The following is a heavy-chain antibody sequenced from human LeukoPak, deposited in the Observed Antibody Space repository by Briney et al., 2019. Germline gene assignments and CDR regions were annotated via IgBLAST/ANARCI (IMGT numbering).Heavy chain of an antibody. CDR1: GGSISSSNW. CDR3: AGERWLREGRAFDI. Sequence: PSETLSLTCAVSGGSISSSNWWSWVRQPPGKGLEWIGEIYHSGSTNYNPSLKSRVTISVDKSKNQFSLKLSSVTAADTAVYYCAGERWLREGRAFDIWGQGTMVTVSS. CDR2: IYHSGST. J-gene: IGHJ3*02. D-gene: IGHD3-10*01. V-gene: IGHV4-4*02.